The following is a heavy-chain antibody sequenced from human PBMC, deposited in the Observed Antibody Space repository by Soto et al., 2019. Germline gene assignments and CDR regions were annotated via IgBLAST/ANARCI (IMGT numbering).Heavy chain of an antibody. J-gene: IGHJ4*02. V-gene: IGHV3-21*01. CDR1: GFTFSSYS. Sequence: EVQLVESGGGLVKPGGSLRLSCAASGFTFSSYSMNWVRQAPGKGLEWVSSISSSSSYIYYADSVKGRFTISRDNAKNSLYLQMNSLRAADTAVYYCARESDSSSWLEWLNYFDYWGQGTLVTVSS. D-gene: IGHD6-13*01. CDR2: ISSSSSYI. CDR3: ARESDSSSWLEWLNYFDY.